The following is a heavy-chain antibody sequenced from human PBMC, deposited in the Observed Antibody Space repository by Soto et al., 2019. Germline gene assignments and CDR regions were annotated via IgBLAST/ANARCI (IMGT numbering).Heavy chain of an antibody. CDR3: AKNDPIFGMVNVFDY. Sequence: GGSLRISCAASGIIFNGFGMHWVRKAPGKGLEWVAVIRDNGSRIYYADSVKGRFTISRDNSKNTLYLQMNSLRAEDTAVYYCAKNDPIFGMVNVFDYWGQGTLVTVSS. V-gene: IGHV3-33*06. CDR1: GIIFNGFG. J-gene: IGHJ4*02. D-gene: IGHD3-3*01. CDR2: IRDNGSRI.